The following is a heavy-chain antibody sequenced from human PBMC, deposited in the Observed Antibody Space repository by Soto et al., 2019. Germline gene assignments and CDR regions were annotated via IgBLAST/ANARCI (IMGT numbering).Heavy chain of an antibody. D-gene: IGHD1-26*01. J-gene: IGHJ4*02. CDR2: ISASGVST. Sequence: EVQLLDSGGGLAQPGGSLRVSCAASGFIFNNYAMSWVRQAPGEGLQWVGGISASGVSTYYADSVKGPFIISRDSSKNTPFLQSNSLRAEDTAICSRANAPLPPYPFDFWGLGTLVTAAS. CDR1: GFIFNNYA. V-gene: IGHV3-23*01. CDR3: ANAPLPPYPFDF.